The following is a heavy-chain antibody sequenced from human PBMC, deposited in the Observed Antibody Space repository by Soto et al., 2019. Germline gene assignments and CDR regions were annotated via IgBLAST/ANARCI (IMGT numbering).Heavy chain of an antibody. CDR3: ARSIPGTTSFDS. CDR2: SRDKGNSYST. V-gene: IGHV3-72*01. J-gene: IGHJ4*02. CDR1: GFSFSDYY. Sequence: EVHLVESGGGLVQPGGSLRLSCAGSGFSFSDYYIDWVRQAPGKGLEWVGRSRDKGNSYSTDYAAAVKGRFTVSRDTSNNSLYLQMYSLKADDTALYYCARSIPGTTSFDSWGQGTLVTVSS. D-gene: IGHD1-7*01.